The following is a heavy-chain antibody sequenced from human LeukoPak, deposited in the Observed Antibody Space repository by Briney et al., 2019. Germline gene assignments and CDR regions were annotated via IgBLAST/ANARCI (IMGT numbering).Heavy chain of an antibody. J-gene: IGHJ6*02. V-gene: IGHV3-30*04. Sequence: GGSLRLSCAASGFTFSSYAMHWVRQAPGKGLEWVAVISYDGSNKYYADSVKGRFTISRDNSKNTLYLQMNSLGAEDTAVYYCARDQQLVYYYYYGMDVWGQGTTVTVSS. CDR1: GFTFSSYA. CDR2: ISYDGSNK. CDR3: ARDQQLVYYYYYGMDV. D-gene: IGHD6-13*01.